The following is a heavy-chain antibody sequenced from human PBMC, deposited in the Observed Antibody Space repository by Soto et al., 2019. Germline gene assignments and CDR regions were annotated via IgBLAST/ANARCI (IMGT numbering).Heavy chain of an antibody. Sequence: GGSLRLSCAASGFTFSSYAMHWVRQAPGKGLEWVAVISYDGSNKYYADSVKGRFTISRDNSKNTLYLQMNSLRAEDTAVYYCARGYCSSTSCYRPPYYYYGMDVWGQGTTVTVSS. CDR1: GFTFSSYA. CDR3: ARGYCSSTSCYRPPYYYYGMDV. V-gene: IGHV3-30-3*01. D-gene: IGHD2-2*01. J-gene: IGHJ6*02. CDR2: ISYDGSNK.